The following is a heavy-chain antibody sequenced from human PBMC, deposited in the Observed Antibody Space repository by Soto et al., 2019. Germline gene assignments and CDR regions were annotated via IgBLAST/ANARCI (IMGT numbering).Heavy chain of an antibody. J-gene: IGHJ4*02. D-gene: IGHD3-10*01. CDR3: ARARFDVLLWFGELSYYFDY. Sequence: SETLSLTCTVSGGSISTYYWSWIRQPPGMGLEWIGYIYHSGSTNYNPSLESRVTMSVDTSKNQFSLKLSSVTAADTAVYYCARARFDVLLWFGELSYYFDYWGQGTLVTVSS. CDR1: GGSISTYY. V-gene: IGHV4-59*12. CDR2: IYHSGST.